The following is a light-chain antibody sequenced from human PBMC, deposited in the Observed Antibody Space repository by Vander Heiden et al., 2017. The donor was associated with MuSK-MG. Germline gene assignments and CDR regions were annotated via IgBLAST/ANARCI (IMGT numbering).Light chain of an antibody. CDR2: GNC. CDR3: QSYDSSLSLLLV. V-gene: IGLV1-40*01. Sequence: QSVRTRPPTVSGAPGQRVPISCTGSSPNIGAGDDVSCYQHLPETAPKLLISGNCNRPPGVPDRFPGSKFGTSASLAITVLQAVEEADYSCQSYDSSLSLLLVFGTGTKVTVL. J-gene: IGLJ1*01. CDR1: SPNIGAGDD.